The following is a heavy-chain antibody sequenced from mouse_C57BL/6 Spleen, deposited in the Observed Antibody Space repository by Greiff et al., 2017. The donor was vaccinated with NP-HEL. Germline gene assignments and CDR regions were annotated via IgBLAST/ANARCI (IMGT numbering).Heavy chain of an antibody. D-gene: IGHD1-1*01. J-gene: IGHJ4*01. V-gene: IGHV1-52*01. CDR3: ARFYGSSGDAMDY. CDR1: GYTFTSYW. Sequence: QVQLKQPGAELVRPGSSVKLSCKASGYTFTSYWMHWVKQRPIQGLEWIGNIDPSDSETHYNQKFKDKATLTVDKSSSTAYMQLSSLTSEDSAVYYCARFYGSSGDAMDYWGQGTSVTVSS. CDR2: IDPSDSET.